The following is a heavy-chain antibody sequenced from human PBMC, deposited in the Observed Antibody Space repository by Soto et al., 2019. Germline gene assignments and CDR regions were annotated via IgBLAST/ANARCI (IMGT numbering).Heavy chain of an antibody. J-gene: IGHJ4*02. CDR1: GFTFSSYA. CDR3: AKPPAYCGGDCYTHFDY. D-gene: IGHD2-21*02. Sequence: GSRRLSCAASGFTFSSYAMSWVRQAPGKGLEWVSAISGSGGSTYYADSVKGRFTISRDNSKNTLYLQMNSLRAEDTAVYYCAKPPAYCGGDCYTHFDYWGQGTLVTVS. V-gene: IGHV3-23*01. CDR2: ISGSGGST.